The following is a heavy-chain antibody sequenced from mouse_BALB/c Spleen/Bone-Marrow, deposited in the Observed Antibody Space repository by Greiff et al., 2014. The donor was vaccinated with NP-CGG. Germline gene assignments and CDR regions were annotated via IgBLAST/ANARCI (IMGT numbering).Heavy chain of an antibody. J-gene: IGHJ4*01. D-gene: IGHD2-14*01. CDR3: ARSGKVRNAMDY. CDR1: GFPFTVHA. V-gene: IGHV1S137*01. Sequence: QVQLPHSRAILVRPGVSVKISCQGSGFPFTVHAFPWVERSLAKSLEWLGVISGYYGDAIYNQKFKGKATMTVDKSSSTAYMELARLTSEDSAIYYGARSGKVRNAMDYWGQGTSVTVSS. CDR2: ISGYYGDA.